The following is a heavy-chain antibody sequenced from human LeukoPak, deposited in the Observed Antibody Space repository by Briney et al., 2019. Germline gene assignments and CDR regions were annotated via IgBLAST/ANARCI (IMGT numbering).Heavy chain of an antibody. J-gene: IGHJ4*02. CDR1: GFTFSSYA. Sequence: GGSLRLSCAASGFTFSSYAMSWVRQAPEKGLEWVSAISGSGGSTYYADSVKGRFTISRDNSKNTLYLQMNSLRAEDTAVYYCAQGDDMITFGGVIVNLDYWGQGTLVTVSS. CDR3: AQGDDMITFGGVIVNLDY. V-gene: IGHV3-23*01. D-gene: IGHD3-16*02. CDR2: ISGSGGST.